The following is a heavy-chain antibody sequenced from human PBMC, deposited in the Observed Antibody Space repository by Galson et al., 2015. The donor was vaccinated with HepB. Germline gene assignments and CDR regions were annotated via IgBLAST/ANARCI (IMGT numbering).Heavy chain of an antibody. V-gene: IGHV3-11*01. J-gene: IGHJ4*02. Sequence: SQRLSCAASGFTFSDYYMSWIRQAPGKGLEWVSYISSSGSTIYYADSVKGRFTISRDNAKNSLYLQMNSLRAEDTAVYYCARDQEDFYFDYWGQGTLVTVSS. CDR3: ARDQEDFYFDY. CDR1: GFTFSDYY. D-gene: IGHD2-15*01. CDR2: ISSSGSTI.